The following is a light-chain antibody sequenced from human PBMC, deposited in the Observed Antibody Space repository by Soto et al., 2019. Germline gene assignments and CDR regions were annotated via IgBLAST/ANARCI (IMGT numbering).Light chain of an antibody. J-gene: IGKJ1*01. CDR1: QSVTNNY. Sequence: EIVLTQSPGTLSLSPGERATLSCRASQSVTNNYLAWYQQRPGQAPRLLIFDASSRATGISDRFSGSGSGTDFTLTISRLEPEDFAVYYCHQYSFSPLTFGQGTKVEI. CDR3: HQYSFSPLT. V-gene: IGKV3-20*01. CDR2: DAS.